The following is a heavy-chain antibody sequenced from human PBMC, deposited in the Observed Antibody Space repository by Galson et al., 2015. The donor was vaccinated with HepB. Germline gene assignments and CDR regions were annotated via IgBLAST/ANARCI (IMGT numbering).Heavy chain of an antibody. D-gene: IGHD2-15*01. J-gene: IGHJ4*02. CDR3: AREPESEDTPPGFDY. V-gene: IGHV1-3*01. CDR2: INAGNGNT. CDR1: GYTFTSYA. Sequence: SVKVSCKASGYTFTSYAMHWVRQAPGQRLEWMGWINAGNGNTKYSQKFQGRVTITRDTSASTAYMELSSLRSEDTAVYYCAREPESEDTPPGFDYWGQGTLVTVSS.